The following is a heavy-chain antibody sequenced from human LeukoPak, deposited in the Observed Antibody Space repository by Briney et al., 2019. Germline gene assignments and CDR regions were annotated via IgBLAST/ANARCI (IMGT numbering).Heavy chain of an antibody. CDR3: ARAGIRWGPPDY. V-gene: IGHV4-4*02. CDR1: GGSISSSNW. D-gene: IGHD4-23*01. CDR2: IYHSGST. Sequence: SETLSLTCAVSGGSISSSNWWSWVRQPPGKGLEWIGEIYHSGSTNYNPSLKSRVTISVDRSKNQFSLKLSSVTAADTAVYYCARAGIRWGPPDYWGQGTLVTVSS. J-gene: IGHJ4*02.